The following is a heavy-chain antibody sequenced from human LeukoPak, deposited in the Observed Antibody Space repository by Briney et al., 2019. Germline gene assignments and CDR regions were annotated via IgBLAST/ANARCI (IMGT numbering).Heavy chain of an antibody. CDR2: ISSSSSTI. CDR3: ARGKGTVDY. Sequence: GGSLRLSCAASGFTFSSYSMNWVRQAPGKGLVGVSYISSSSSTIYYADSVKGRFTISRDNAKNSLYLQMKSLRAEDTAVYYCARGKGTVDYWGQGTLVTVSS. CDR1: GFTFSSYS. D-gene: IGHD1-1*01. J-gene: IGHJ4*02. V-gene: IGHV3-48*01.